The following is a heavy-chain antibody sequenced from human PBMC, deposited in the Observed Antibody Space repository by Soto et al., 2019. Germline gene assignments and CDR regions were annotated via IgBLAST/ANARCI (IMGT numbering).Heavy chain of an antibody. CDR3: ATVKGRYDSSGYYGDY. D-gene: IGHD3-22*01. CDR2: FDPEDGET. CDR1: GYTLTELS. V-gene: IGHV1-24*01. Sequence: ASVKVSCKVSGYTLTELSMHWVRQAPGKGLEWMGGFDPEDGETIYAQKFQGRVTMTEDTSTDTAYMELSSLRSEDTAVYYCATVKGRYDSSGYYGDYWGQGTLVTVSS. J-gene: IGHJ4*02.